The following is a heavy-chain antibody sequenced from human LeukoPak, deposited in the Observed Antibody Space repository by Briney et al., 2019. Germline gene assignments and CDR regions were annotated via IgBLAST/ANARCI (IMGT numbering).Heavy chain of an antibody. CDR1: GFTFSDYY. CDR3: ARGRWELASPPCY. D-gene: IGHD1-26*01. V-gene: IGHV3-11*01. CDR2: ISNRGTTI. Sequence: PGGSLRLSCATSGFTFSDYYMTWIRQAPGKGLEWVSYISNRGTTIYYADSVKGRFTISRDNAKNSLYLQMNSLRAEDTAVYYCARGRWELASPPCYWGQGTLVTVSS. J-gene: IGHJ4*02.